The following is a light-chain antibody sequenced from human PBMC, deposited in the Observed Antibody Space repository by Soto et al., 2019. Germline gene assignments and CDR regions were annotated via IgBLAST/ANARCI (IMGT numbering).Light chain of an antibody. J-gene: IGKJ1*01. CDR1: QVISNY. V-gene: IGKV1-27*01. CDR3: QKYDSAPWT. CDR2: AAS. Sequence: DIQMTQSPSSLSASVRDRVTITCRASQVISNYLAWYQQKPGKVPKLLIYAASTLQSGVPSRFSGSGSGTDFTFTISSLQPEDVATYYCQKYDSAPWTFGQGTKVEIK.